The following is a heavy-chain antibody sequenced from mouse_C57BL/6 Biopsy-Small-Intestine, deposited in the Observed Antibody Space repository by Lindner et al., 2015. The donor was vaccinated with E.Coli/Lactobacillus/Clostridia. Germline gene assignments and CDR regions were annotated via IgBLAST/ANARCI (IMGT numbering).Heavy chain of an antibody. V-gene: IGHV1-9*01. CDR1: GYTFNGYW. J-gene: IGHJ2*01. D-gene: IGHD2-12*01. CDR3: TRGYSVYRYFDS. CDR2: ILPGSDFT. Sequence: VQLQESGAELMKPGASVKLSCKASGYTFNGYWIEWIRQRPGHGLEWIGEILPGSDFTNYNEKFKGKATFTTDSSSNTAYIHLSSLSTEDSAIYFCTRGYSVYRYFDSWGQGTTLTVSS.